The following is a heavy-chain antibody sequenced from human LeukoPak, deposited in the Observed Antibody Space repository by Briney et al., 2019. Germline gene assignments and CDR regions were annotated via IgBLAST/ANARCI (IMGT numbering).Heavy chain of an antibody. V-gene: IGHV4-39*01. CDR2: IYHSGST. CDR3: ARHGVGATLDY. D-gene: IGHD1-26*01. Sequence: PSETLSLTCTVSGGSISSGSYYWGWIRQPPGKGLEWIGEIYHSGSTNYNPSLKSRVTISVDTSKNQFSLKLSSVTAADTAVYYCARHGVGATLDYWGQGTLVTVSS. CDR1: GGSISSGSYY. J-gene: IGHJ4*02.